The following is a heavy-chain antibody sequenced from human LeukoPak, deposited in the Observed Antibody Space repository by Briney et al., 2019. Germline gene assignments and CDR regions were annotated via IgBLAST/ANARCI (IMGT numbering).Heavy chain of an antibody. CDR1: GFTFSNYG. J-gene: IGHJ4*02. V-gene: IGHV3-30*18. Sequence: QPGRSLRLSCAASGFTFSNYGMHWVRQAPGKGLEWVAVISYDGSNKYYADSVKGRFTISRDNSKNTLYLQMNSLRAEDTAVYYCAKRFVAGSGIGPGIDYWGQGTLVTVSS. D-gene: IGHD3-10*01. CDR2: ISYDGSNK. CDR3: AKRFVAGSGIGPGIDY.